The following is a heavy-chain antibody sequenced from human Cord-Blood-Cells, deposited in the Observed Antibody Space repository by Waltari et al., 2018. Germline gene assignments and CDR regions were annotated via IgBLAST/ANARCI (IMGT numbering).Heavy chain of an antibody. CDR3: ATQRDDENAFDI. CDR2: FDPEDGET. CDR1: VYTLNELS. J-gene: IGHJ3*02. V-gene: IGHV1-24*01. D-gene: IGHD3-3*01. Sequence: QVQLVQSGAEVKKPAASVKVSCTVSVYTLNELSMHSVGQAPGKGLEWMVGFDPEDGETIYAQKFQGRVTMTEDTSTDTAYMELSSLRSEDTAVYYCATQRDDENAFDIWGQGTMVTVSS.